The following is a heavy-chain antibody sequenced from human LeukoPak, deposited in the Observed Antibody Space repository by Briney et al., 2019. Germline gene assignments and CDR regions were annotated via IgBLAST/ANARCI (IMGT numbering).Heavy chain of an antibody. CDR1: GFTFSGSA. V-gene: IGHV3-73*01. CDR3: RSTATGEPDY. D-gene: IGHD7-27*01. J-gene: IGHJ4*02. Sequence: GGSLRLSCAASGFTFSGSAMHWVRQASGKGLEWVGRIRTKANSYTTAYAASVKDRFTISRDDSKNTAYLQMNSLKTEDAAVYYCRSTATGEPDYWGQGTLVTVSS. CDR2: IRTKANSYTT.